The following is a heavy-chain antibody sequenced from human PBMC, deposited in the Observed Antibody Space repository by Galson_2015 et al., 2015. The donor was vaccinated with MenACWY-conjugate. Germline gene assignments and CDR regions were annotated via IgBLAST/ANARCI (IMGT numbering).Heavy chain of an antibody. CDR3: AKAXXFXPDYDILTDPFDY. D-gene: IGHD3-9*01. CDR2: ISYDGSNK. J-gene: IGHJ4*02. Sequence: SLRLSCAASGFTFSSYGMHWVRQAPGKGLEWVAVISYDGSNKYYADSVKGRFTISRDNSKNTLYLQMNSLRAEDTAVYYCAKAXXFXPDYDILTDPFDYWGQGTLVTVSS. V-gene: IGHV3-30*18. CDR1: GFTFSSYG.